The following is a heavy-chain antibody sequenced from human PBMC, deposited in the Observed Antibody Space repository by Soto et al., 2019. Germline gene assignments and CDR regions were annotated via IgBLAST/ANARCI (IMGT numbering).Heavy chain of an antibody. Sequence: GESLKISCAASGFTFSSYAMSWVRQAPGKGLEWVSAISGSGGSTYYADSVKGRFTISRDNSKNTLYLQMNSLRAEDTAVYYCAKDYEIVVVPAARLHPFDYWGQGTLVTVSS. CDR3: AKDYEIVVVPAARLHPFDY. CDR2: ISGSGGST. D-gene: IGHD2-2*01. J-gene: IGHJ4*02. V-gene: IGHV3-23*01. CDR1: GFTFSSYA.